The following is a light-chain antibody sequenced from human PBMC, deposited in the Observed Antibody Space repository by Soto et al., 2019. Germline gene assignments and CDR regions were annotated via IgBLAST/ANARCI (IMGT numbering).Light chain of an antibody. CDR3: HQYGSSPPIT. J-gene: IGKJ5*01. V-gene: IGKV3-15*01. CDR1: QSISSN. Sequence: EIVMTQSPATLSVSPGERATLSCWASQSISSNLAWYQQKAGQAPRLLIYGASTRATGIPARFSGSGSGTDFTLTISRLEPEDFAVYYCHQYGSSPPITFGQGTRLEIK. CDR2: GAS.